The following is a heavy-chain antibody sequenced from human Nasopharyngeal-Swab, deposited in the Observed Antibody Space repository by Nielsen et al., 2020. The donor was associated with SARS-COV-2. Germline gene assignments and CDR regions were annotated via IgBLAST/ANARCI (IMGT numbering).Heavy chain of an antibody. J-gene: IGHJ5*02. Sequence: WVRQAPGQGLEWMGIINPGGGSARYSQNFQGRVTMTRDTSTSTVCMELSSPRSEDTAVYYCARGGDPREVVAATDCFDPWGQGTLVTVSS. CDR2: INPGGGSA. CDR3: ARGGDPREVVAATDCFDP. D-gene: IGHD2-15*01. V-gene: IGHV1-46*01.